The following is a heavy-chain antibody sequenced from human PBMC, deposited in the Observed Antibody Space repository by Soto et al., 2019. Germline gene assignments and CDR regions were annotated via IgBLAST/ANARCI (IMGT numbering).Heavy chain of an antibody. CDR1: RGTFISYE. J-gene: IGHJ6*02. CDR2: IIPIFGTS. Sequence: KVSCQASRGTFISYEISWVRQATGQGLEWMGGIIPIFGTSNYAQNFQGRVTITADKSTSTAYMELSSLRSEDTAVYYCARASATQTKFAGSYHYDMDVWGQGTTVTVSS. V-gene: IGHV1-69*06. CDR3: ARASATQTKFAGSYHYDMDV. D-gene: IGHD1-1*01.